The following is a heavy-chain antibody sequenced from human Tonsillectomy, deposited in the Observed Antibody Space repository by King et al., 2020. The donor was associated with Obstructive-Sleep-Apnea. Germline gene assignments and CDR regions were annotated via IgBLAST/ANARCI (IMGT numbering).Heavy chain of an antibody. V-gene: IGHV3-30*02. CDR3: AKDRPGYQVSYY. CDR2: IRYDESNK. D-gene: IGHD2-2*01. CDR1: GFTCSSYS. J-gene: IGHJ4*02. Sequence: VQLVESGGGVVQPGGSLRLSCAASGFTCSSYSMHWVRQAPGKGLEGVAFIRYDESNKYYAESVKGRFTISRDNSRNTLYLQMNSLRAEDTALYYCAKDRPGYQVSYYWGQGTLDTVSS.